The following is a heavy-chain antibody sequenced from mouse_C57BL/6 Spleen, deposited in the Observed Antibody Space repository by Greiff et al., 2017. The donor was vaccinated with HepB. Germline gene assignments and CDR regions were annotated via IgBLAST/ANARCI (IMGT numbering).Heavy chain of an antibody. D-gene: IGHD4-1*01. V-gene: IGHV1-4*01. CDR3: ARTGTGYFDY. CDR2: INPSSGYT. J-gene: IGHJ2*01. Sequence: VQGVESGAELARPGASVKMSCKASGYTFTSYTMHWVKQRPGQGLEWIGYINPSSGYTKYNQKFKDKATLTADKSSSTAYMQLSSLTSEDSAVYYCARTGTGYFDYWGQGTTLTVSS. CDR1: GYTFTSYT.